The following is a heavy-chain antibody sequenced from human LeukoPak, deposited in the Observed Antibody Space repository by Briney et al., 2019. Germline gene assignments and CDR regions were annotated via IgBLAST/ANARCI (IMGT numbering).Heavy chain of an antibody. Sequence: YWSWIRQHPGKGLEWIGYIYYSGSTYYNPSLKSRVTISVDTSKNQFSLKLSSVTAADTAVYYCARDRPCSGGSCLDYWGQGTLVTVSS. D-gene: IGHD2-15*01. CDR1: Y. CDR2: IYYSGST. CDR3: ARDRPCSGGSCLDY. V-gene: IGHV4-31*02. J-gene: IGHJ4*02.